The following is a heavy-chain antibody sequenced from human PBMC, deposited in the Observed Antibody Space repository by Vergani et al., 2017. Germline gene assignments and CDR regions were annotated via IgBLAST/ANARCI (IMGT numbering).Heavy chain of an antibody. V-gene: IGHV3-23*01. Sequence: EVQLLESGGGLVQPGGSLRLSCAASGFTFSSYAMSWVRQAPGTGLEWVSAISGSSTYYADSVKGRFTISRDNSKNTLCLQMNSLRAEDTALYFCARGENYDYVWGNYYFDYWGQGTLVTVSS. CDR2: ISGSST. D-gene: IGHD3-16*01. CDR1: GFTFSSYA. J-gene: IGHJ4*02. CDR3: ARGENYDYVWGNYYFDY.